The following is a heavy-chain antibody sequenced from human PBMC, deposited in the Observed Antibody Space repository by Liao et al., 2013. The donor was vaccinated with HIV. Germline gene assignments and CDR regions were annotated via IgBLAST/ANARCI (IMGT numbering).Heavy chain of an antibody. CDR2: INHSGST. CDR3: ARHRGQLTLYNSFDV. J-gene: IGHJ3*01. CDR1: GGSFSGYY. Sequence: QVQLRQWGAGLLKPSETLSLTCAVYGGSFSGYYWSWIRQPPGKGLEWIGEINHSGSTNYNPSLKSRVTISVDTSKNQFSLKLSSVTAADTAVYYCARHRGQLTLYNSFDVWAQGQWSPSLQ. D-gene: IGHD3-10*01. V-gene: IGHV4-34*01.